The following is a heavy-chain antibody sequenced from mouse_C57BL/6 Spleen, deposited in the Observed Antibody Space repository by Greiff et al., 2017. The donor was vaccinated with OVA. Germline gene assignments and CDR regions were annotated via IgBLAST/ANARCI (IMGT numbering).Heavy chain of an antibody. Sequence: VQLQQSGAELARPGASVKMSCKASGYTFTSYTMHWVQQRPGQGLEWIGYINPSSGYTKYNQKFKDKATLTADKSSSTAYMQLSSLTSEDSAVYYCARGDSSWFAYWGQGTLVTVSA. CDR1: GYTFTSYT. V-gene: IGHV1-4*01. CDR3: ARGDSSWFAY. CDR2: INPSSGYT. J-gene: IGHJ3*01.